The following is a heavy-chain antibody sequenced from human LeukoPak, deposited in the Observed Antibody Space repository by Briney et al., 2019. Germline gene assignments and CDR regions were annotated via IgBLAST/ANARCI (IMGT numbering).Heavy chain of an antibody. Sequence: GGSLRLSCVASGFTFSTYSMNWVRQAPGKGLEWVSFISTSSNYIYYADSVKGRFTISRDNTKNSLYLQMNSLRAEDTAVYYCARDNWIEAHYFDYWGQGTLVTVSS. V-gene: IGHV3-21*01. CDR2: ISTSSNYI. D-gene: IGHD1-20*01. CDR3: ARDNWIEAHYFDY. J-gene: IGHJ4*02. CDR1: GFTFSTYS.